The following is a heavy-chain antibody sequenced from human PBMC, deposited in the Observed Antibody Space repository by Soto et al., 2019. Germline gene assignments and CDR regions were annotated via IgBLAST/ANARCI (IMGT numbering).Heavy chain of an antibody. CDR2: IYSGVST. J-gene: IGHJ6*02. D-gene: IGHD2-2*01. Sequence: AGGALRLSCAAPGFTVSSNYMNWVRQAPGKGLGGVSVIYSGVSTYYADSVKGRFTISRDNSKNTLYLQMNTLRAEDTAVYYCARDFSCISTSCYAFYYYYYHGMDVWGQGTTVTVSS. V-gene: IGHV3-66*01. CDR3: ARDFSCISTSCYAFYYYYYHGMDV. CDR1: GFTVSSNY.